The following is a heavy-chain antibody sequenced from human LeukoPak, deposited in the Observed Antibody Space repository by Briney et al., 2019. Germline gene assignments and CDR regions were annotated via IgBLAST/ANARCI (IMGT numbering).Heavy chain of an antibody. Sequence: QAGGSLRLSCAASGFTFSSYGMHWVRQAPGKGLEWVAVIWYDGSNKYYADSVKGRFTISRDNSKNTLYLQMNSLGAEDTAVYYCARIDILTGDDAFDIWGQGTMVTVSS. CDR1: GFTFSSYG. CDR3: ARIDILTGDDAFDI. CDR2: IWYDGSNK. J-gene: IGHJ3*02. D-gene: IGHD3-9*01. V-gene: IGHV3-33*01.